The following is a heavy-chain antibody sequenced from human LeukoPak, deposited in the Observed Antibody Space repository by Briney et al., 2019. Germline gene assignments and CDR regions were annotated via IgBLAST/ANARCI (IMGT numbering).Heavy chain of an antibody. J-gene: IGHJ4*02. CDR1: GGSISSSSYY. V-gene: IGHV4-39*01. CDR2: IYYSGRT. Sequence: SETLSLTCTVSGGSISSSSYYWGWIRQPPGKGLEWIGSIYYSGRTHYNPSLKSRVTISVDTSKNQFSLKLSSVTAADTAVYYCATGQYYSGSSYNTFDYWGQGTLVTVSS. D-gene: IGHD3-10*01. CDR3: ATGQYYSGSSYNTFDY.